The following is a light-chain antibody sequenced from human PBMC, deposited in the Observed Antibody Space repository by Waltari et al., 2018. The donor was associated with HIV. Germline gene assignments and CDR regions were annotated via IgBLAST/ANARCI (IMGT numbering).Light chain of an antibody. CDR3: QKYNSAPRT. CDR2: SAS. J-gene: IGKJ1*01. Sequence: DIQMTQSPSSLSASVGDRVTITCRASRGISNYLAWYQQKPGKVPKLLIYSASTLQSGVPSRFSGSGSGTDFTLTISSLQPEDVASYYCQKYNSAPRTFGPGTKVAI. CDR1: RGISNY. V-gene: IGKV1-27*01.